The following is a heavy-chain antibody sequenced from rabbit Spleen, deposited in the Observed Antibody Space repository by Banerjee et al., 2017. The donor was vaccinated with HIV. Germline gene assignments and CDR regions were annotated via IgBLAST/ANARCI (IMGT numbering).Heavy chain of an antibody. D-gene: IGHD2-1*01. V-gene: IGHV1S40*01. CDR2: IYPGSFDST. CDR3: ARGSAAMTMVITGYYFNL. Sequence: QSLEESGGDLVKPGASLTLTCKASGIDFSTHYYVCWVRQAPGRGLEWIACIYPGSFDSTVYANWAKGRFTISRTSSTTVTLQVTSLTAADTATYFCARGSAAMTMVITGYYFNLWGQGTLVTVS. J-gene: IGHJ4*01. CDR1: GIDFSTHYY.